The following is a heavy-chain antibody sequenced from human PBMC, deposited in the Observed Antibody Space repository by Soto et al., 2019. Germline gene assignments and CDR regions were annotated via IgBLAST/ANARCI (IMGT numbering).Heavy chain of an antibody. Sequence: EVQLVESGGGLVQPGGSLRLSCAASGLTLGNYWMHWVRQAPGKGLVWISRIDSDGSGTTYADSVKGRFTISRDNAKNMLYLQMNSLRAEDTAVYYCVREYCSGGSCYSGGTYYFDCWGQGTLVTVSS. CDR3: VREYCSGGSCYSGGTYYFDC. CDR1: GLTLGNYW. V-gene: IGHV3-74*01. J-gene: IGHJ4*02. D-gene: IGHD2-15*01. CDR2: IDSDGSGT.